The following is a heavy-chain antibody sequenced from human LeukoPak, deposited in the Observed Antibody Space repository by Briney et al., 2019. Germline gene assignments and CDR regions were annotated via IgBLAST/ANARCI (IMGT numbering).Heavy chain of an antibody. CDR3: ARVGQWFGELSEGY. V-gene: IGHV1-18*04. Sequence: ASVKVSCKASGFRFTGYWMHWVRQAPGQGLEWMGWISAYNGNTNYAQKLQGRVTMTTDTSTSTAYMELRSLRSDDTAVYYCARVGQWFGELSEGYWGQGTLVTVSS. J-gene: IGHJ4*02. CDR2: ISAYNGNT. CDR1: GFRFTGYW. D-gene: IGHD3-10*01.